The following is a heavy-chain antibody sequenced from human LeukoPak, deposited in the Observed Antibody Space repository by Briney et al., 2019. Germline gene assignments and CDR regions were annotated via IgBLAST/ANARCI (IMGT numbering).Heavy chain of an antibody. CDR2: INHSGST. Sequence: SETLSLTCAVYGGSFSGYYWSWIRQPPGKGLEWIGEINHSGSTNYNPSLKSRVTISVDTSKNQFSLKLSSVTAADTAVYYCARPRLTIAASGPHLDYFDYWGQGTLVTVSS. CDR3: ARPRLTIAASGPHLDYFDY. V-gene: IGHV4-34*01. CDR1: GGSFSGYY. D-gene: IGHD6-13*01. J-gene: IGHJ4*02.